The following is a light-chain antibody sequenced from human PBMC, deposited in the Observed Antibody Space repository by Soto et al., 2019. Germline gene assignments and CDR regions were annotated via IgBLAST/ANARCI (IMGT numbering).Light chain of an antibody. CDR2: GAS. V-gene: IGKV3-20*01. CDR3: QQYGGSPRT. CDR1: QSISIW. Sequence: TQSPSTLSASVGDRVTITCRASQSISIWLAWYQQRPGQAPRLLISGASTRATGIPDRISGSGSGTDFTLTISRLEPEDFAVYYCQQYGGSPRTFGQGTKVELK. J-gene: IGKJ1*01.